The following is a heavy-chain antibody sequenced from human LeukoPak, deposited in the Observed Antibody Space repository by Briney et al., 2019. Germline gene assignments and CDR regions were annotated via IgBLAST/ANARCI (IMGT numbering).Heavy chain of an antibody. D-gene: IGHD1-1*01. CDR2: IKSKTDGGTT. CDR1: GFTFSNAW. J-gene: IGHJ4*02. V-gene: IGHV3-15*01. CDR3: TTDGRPTTGTNDY. Sequence: GGSLRLSCAASGFTFSNAWMSWVRQAPGKGLEWVGRIKSKTDGGTTDYAAPVKGRFTISRDDSKNTLYLQMNSLKTEDTAVYYCTTDGRPTTGTNDYWGQGTLVTVSS.